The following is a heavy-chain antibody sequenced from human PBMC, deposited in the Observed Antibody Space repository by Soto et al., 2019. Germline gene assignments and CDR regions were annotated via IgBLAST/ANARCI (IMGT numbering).Heavy chain of an antibody. V-gene: IGHV3-7*01. CDR2: IRHDGNEI. J-gene: IGHJ3*02. Sequence: PGGSLRLSCAASGFTLSTYWMAWVRQTPGKGLEFVANIRHDGNEINYVDSVKGRFTISRDNAKNSLFLQMNSLRDEDTAVYYCGTDQWGGAFDIGGQGTMVTVSS. CDR1: GFTLSTYW. D-gene: IGHD3-10*01. CDR3: GTDQWGGAFDI.